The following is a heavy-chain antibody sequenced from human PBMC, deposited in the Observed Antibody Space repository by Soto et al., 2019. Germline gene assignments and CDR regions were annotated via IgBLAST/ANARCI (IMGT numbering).Heavy chain of an antibody. CDR3: ARHARPLTTGFDY. CDR1: GGSFSGYY. D-gene: IGHD4-4*01. Sequence: QVQLQQCGAGLLKPSETLSLTCAVYGGSFSGYYWSWIRQPPGKGLEWIGEINHSGSTNYNPSLKSRVTISVDTSKNQFSLKLSSVTAADTAVYYCARHARPLTTGFDYWGQGTLVTVSS. V-gene: IGHV4-34*01. J-gene: IGHJ4*02. CDR2: INHSGST.